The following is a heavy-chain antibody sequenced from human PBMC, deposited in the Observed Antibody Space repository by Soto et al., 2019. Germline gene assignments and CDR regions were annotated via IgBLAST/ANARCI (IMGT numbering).Heavy chain of an antibody. D-gene: IGHD1-1*01. CDR3: AKFGMATTKRSPPYYIDY. CDR2: ISGSGGGT. V-gene: IGHV3-23*01. J-gene: IGHJ4*02. Sequence: GFMRRSGADSGFTFSSYAMSCVRQAPGKGLEWVSSISGSGGGTYYADSVKGRFTFSRDNSKNTLYLQMNSLRAEDTAVYYCAKFGMATTKRSPPYYIDYWGQGALVTVSS. CDR1: GFTFSSYA.